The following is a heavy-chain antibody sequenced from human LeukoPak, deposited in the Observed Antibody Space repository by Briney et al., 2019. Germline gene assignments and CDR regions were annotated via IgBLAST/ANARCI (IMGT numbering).Heavy chain of an antibody. D-gene: IGHD6-13*01. CDR3: TRDMRGAAAADDAFDI. CDR2: MNPSSGDT. V-gene: IGHV1-8*01. Sequence: ASVKVSCKASGYTFTGCDINWVRQATGQGLEWMGWMNPSSGDTGYAQNFQGRVTITRDTSISTAYMELSSLRSEDTAVYYCTRDMRGAAAADDAFDIWGQGTMVTVSS. CDR1: GYTFTGCD. J-gene: IGHJ3*02.